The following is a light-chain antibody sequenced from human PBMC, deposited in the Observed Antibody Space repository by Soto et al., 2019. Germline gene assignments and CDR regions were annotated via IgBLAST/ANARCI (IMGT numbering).Light chain of an antibody. CDR2: DAS. Sequence: EIVLTQSPATLSLSPGERATLSCRASQSVSSHLAWYQQKPGQAPRLLIYDASNRATGITARFSGSGSGTDFTLTISSLEPEDFAVYYCQHRANWPSITFGQGTRLEIK. CDR1: QSVSSH. J-gene: IGKJ5*01. V-gene: IGKV3-11*01. CDR3: QHRANWPSIT.